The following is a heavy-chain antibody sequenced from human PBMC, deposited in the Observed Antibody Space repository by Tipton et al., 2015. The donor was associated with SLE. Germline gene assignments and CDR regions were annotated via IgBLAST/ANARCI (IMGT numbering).Heavy chain of an antibody. D-gene: IGHD3-3*01. CDR2: INQSGST. Sequence: GLVKPSETLSLTCVVYGGSFSGHYWSWIRRSPGKGLEWIGEINQSGSTKYNPSLKSRVTTSIDTSKSQFSLKLSAVTAADTAVYYCARGRYDFWSGHSSHYYMDGWGKGTTVTVSS. CDR3: ARGRYDFWSGHSSHYYMDG. CDR1: GGSFSGHY. J-gene: IGHJ6*03. V-gene: IGHV4-34*01.